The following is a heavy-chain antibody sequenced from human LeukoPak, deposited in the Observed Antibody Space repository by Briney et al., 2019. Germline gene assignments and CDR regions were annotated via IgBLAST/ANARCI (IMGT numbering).Heavy chain of an antibody. CDR2: INPNSGGT. V-gene: IGHV1-2*02. Sequence: ASVKVSCRASGYTFTGYYMHWVRQAPGQGLEWMGWINPNSGGTNYAQKFQGRVTMTRDTSISTAYMDLSRLRSDDTAVYYCARGSIVGATFDYFDYWGQGTLVTVSS. J-gene: IGHJ4*02. CDR1: GYTFTGYY. CDR3: ARGSIVGATFDYFDY. D-gene: IGHD1-26*01.